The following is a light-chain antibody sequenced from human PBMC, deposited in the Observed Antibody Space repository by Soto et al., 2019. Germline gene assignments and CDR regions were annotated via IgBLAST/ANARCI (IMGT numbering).Light chain of an antibody. J-gene: IGKJ5*01. CDR2: AAS. CDR1: QSISRY. Sequence: PMTTSPYSMPGSVGDRVTITCRASQSISRYLNWYQQKPGKAPKLLIYAASSLHSGVPSRFSGSGSGTDFTLTISSLQPEDFATYYCQQDNIYPLTFGQGTRVEI. CDR3: QQDNIYPLT. V-gene: IGKV1-39*01.